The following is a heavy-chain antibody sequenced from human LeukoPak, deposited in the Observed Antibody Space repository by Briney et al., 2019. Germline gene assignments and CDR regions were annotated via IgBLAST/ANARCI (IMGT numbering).Heavy chain of an antibody. V-gene: IGHV3-23*01. J-gene: IGHJ4*02. CDR1: GFTFSSYA. CDR2: ISGSGGST. Sequence: GGSLRLSCAASGFTFSSYAMSWVRQAPGEGLEWVSAISGSGGSTYYADSVEGRFTISRDNSKNTLYLQMNSLRAEDTAVYYCAKAGDSSGYYYEDYWGQGTLVTVSS. CDR3: AKAGDSSGYYYEDY. D-gene: IGHD3-22*01.